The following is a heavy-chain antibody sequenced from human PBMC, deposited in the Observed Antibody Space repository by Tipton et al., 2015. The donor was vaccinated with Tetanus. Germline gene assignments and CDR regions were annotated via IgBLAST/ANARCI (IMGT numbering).Heavy chain of an antibody. CDR3: ARLGYDILTGYHYDS. CDR1: GGSFSGYY. J-gene: IGHJ4*02. CDR2: INHSGST. Sequence: TLSLTCAVYGGSFSGYYWSWIRQPPGKGLEWIGEINHSGSTNYNPSLKSRVTISVDTSKKQFSLKLSSVTAADTAVYYCARLGYDILTGYHYDSWGQGTLVTVSS. D-gene: IGHD3-9*01. V-gene: IGHV4-34*01.